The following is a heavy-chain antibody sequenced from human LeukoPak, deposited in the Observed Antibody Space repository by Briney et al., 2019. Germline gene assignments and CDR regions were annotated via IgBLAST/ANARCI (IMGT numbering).Heavy chain of an antibody. D-gene: IGHD4-23*01. Sequence: GGSLRLSCAASGFTFSDYGMVWVRQAPGKGLEWVAFIRYDGSIKYYTDSVKDRFTISRDNSRNTLYLQMNSLRDEDTAVYYCAKDQTPYYWGQGTLVTVSS. CDR1: GFTFSDYG. CDR3: AKDQTPYY. CDR2: IRYDGSIK. J-gene: IGHJ4*02. V-gene: IGHV3-30*02.